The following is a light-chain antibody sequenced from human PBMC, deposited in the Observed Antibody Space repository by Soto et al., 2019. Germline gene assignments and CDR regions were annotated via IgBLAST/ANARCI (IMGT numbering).Light chain of an antibody. CDR1: QSVSTNY. CDR3: HQYGSSPST. CDR2: GAS. Sequence: DTVLTQSPGTLSLSPGERATLSCRASQSVSTNYLAWYQQKPGQAPRLLIYGASSRAAGIPDRFSGSGSGTDFTLTISRREPEDFAVYYCHQYGSSPSTFGQGTKVEIK. J-gene: IGKJ1*01. V-gene: IGKV3-20*01.